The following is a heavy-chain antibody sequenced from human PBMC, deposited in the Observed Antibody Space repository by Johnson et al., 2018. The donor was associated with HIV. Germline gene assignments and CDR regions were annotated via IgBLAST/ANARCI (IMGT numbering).Heavy chain of an antibody. CDR2: ISYDGTKK. V-gene: IGHV3-30*04. J-gene: IGHJ3*02. D-gene: IGHD6-19*01. CDR3: ARVQWLILDAFDI. Sequence: QVQLVESGGGLVQPGRSLRLSCAASGFTFSSYAMHWVRQAPGKGLEWVAVISYDGTKKNYADSVKGRFTISRDNSKNTLYLQMNSLRAEDTAVYYCARVQWLILDAFDIWGQGTMVTVSS. CDR1: GFTFSSYA.